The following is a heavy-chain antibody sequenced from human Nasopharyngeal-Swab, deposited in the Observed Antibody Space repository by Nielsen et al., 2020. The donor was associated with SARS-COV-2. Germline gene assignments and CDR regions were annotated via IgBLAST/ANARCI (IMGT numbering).Heavy chain of an antibody. V-gene: IGHV3-48*01. CDR3: ARASGAQYYYYYYGMDV. J-gene: IGHJ6*02. Sequence: GESLKISCAASGFTFSSYSMNWVRQAPGKGLEWVSYISSSSSTIYYADSVKGRFTISRDNAKNSLYLQMNSLRAEDTAVYYCARASGAQYYYYYYGMDVWGQGTTVTVSS. CDR1: GFTFSSYS. CDR2: ISSSSSTI.